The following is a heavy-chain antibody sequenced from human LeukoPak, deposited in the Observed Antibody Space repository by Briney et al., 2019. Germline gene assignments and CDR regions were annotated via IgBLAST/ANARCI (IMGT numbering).Heavy chain of an antibody. D-gene: IGHD3-22*01. Sequence: ASVKVSCKASGYTLTNYDINWVRQATGQGLEWMGWMNPNNDNTGYAQKFQGRVTMTRNTSISTAYMELSSLRSEDTAVYYCARVPTDTNYYDSSGLNNFDYWGQGTLVTVSS. CDR3: ARVPTDTNYYDSSGLNNFDY. CDR2: MNPNNDNT. V-gene: IGHV1-8*01. J-gene: IGHJ4*02. CDR1: GYTLTNYD.